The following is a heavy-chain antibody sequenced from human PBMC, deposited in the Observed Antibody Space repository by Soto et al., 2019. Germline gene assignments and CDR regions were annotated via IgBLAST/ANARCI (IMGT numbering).Heavy chain of an antibody. J-gene: IGHJ5*02. D-gene: IGHD3-10*01. Sequence: GGSLRLSCAASGFTFSSYGMHWVRQAPGKGMEWEAVISYDGSNKYYADSVKGRFTISSDNSKNTLYLQMNSLRAEDTAVYYGAKAYGSGSYYSVNWFDPWGQGTLVTVSS. V-gene: IGHV3-30*18. CDR2: ISYDGSNK. CDR3: AKAYGSGSYYSVNWFDP. CDR1: GFTFSSYG.